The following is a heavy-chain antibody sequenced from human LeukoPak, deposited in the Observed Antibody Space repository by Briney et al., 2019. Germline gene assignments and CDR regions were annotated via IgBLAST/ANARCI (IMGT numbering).Heavy chain of an antibody. CDR3: ARQDIVVVPAAGDYYYYGMDV. J-gene: IGHJ6*02. CDR1: GGTFSSYA. V-gene: IGHV1-69*13. CDR2: IIPIFGTA. Sequence: SVKVSCKASGGTFSSYAISWVRQAPGQGLEWMGGIIPIFGTANYAQKFQGRVTITADESTSTAYMELSNLRSEDTAVYYCARQDIVVVPAAGDYYYYGMDVWGQGTTVTVAS. D-gene: IGHD2-2*01.